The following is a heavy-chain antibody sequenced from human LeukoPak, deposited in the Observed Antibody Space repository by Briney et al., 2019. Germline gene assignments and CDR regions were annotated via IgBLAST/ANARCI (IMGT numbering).Heavy chain of an antibody. CDR3: AKDATAVPGTVYMDV. Sequence: GGSLRLSCAASGFTFSDYYMSWIRQAPGKGLEWVSYISSSGSTIYYADSVEGRFTISRDNAKNSVYLQMSSLRDEDTALYYCAKDATAVPGTVYMDVWGKGTTVTVSS. CDR2: ISSSGSTI. J-gene: IGHJ6*03. D-gene: IGHD6-19*01. V-gene: IGHV3-11*04. CDR1: GFTFSDYY.